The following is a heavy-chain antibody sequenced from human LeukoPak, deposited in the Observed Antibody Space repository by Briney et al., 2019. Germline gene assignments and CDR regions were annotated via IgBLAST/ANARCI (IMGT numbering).Heavy chain of an antibody. CDR1: GYTFTGYY. V-gene: IGHV1-46*01. D-gene: IGHD3-16*02. CDR2: INPSGGST. CDR3: ARAETYDYVWGSYRWIDY. J-gene: IGHJ4*02. Sequence: ASVKVSCKASGYTFTGYYMHWVRQAPGQGLEWMGIINPSGGSTSYAQKFQGRVTMTRDTSISTAYMELSRLRSDDTAVYYCARAETYDYVWGSYRWIDYWGQGTLVTVSS.